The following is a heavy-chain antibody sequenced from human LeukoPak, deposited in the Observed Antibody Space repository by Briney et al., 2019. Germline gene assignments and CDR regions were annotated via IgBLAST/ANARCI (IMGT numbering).Heavy chain of an antibody. D-gene: IGHD3-22*01. Sequence: PGGSLRLSCEASGFTFIRYAMSWVRQAPGKGLEWVSTISGNGDSAYYADSVKGRFTISRDNSMNTLYLQMDSLRAEDTAVYYCPRKYDSSGYFDYWGQGTLATVSS. J-gene: IGHJ4*02. CDR3: PRKYDSSGYFDY. CDR1: GFTFIRYA. CDR2: ISGNGDSA. V-gene: IGHV3-23*01.